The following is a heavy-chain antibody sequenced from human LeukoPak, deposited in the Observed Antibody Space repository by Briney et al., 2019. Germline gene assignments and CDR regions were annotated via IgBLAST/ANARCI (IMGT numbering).Heavy chain of an antibody. CDR1: GFTFSSYA. CDR2: ISSNGGST. V-gene: IGHV3-64D*06. J-gene: IGHJ4*02. Sequence: GGSLRLSCSASGFTFSSYAMHWVRQAPGKGLEYVSAISSNGGSTYYADSVKGRFTISRDNSKNTLYLQMSSLRAEDTAVYYCVKGRGCSGGSCYYTTRVYYFDYWGQGTLVTVSS. CDR3: VKGRGCSGGSCYYTTRVYYFDY. D-gene: IGHD2-15*01.